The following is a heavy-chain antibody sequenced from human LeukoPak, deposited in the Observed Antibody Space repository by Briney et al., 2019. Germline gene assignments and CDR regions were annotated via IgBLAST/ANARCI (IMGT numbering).Heavy chain of an antibody. D-gene: IGHD3-10*01. J-gene: IGHJ4*02. CDR3: ARDRAHSFDY. CDR2: INSDGSST. V-gene: IGHV3-74*01. CDR1: GFTFSNYW. Sequence: PGGSLRLSCAASGFTFSNYWMHWVRQVPGKGLVWVSRINSDGSSTTYADSVKGRFTISRDNAKNMLYLQMNSLRAEDTAVYYCARDRAHSFDYWGQGTLVTVSS.